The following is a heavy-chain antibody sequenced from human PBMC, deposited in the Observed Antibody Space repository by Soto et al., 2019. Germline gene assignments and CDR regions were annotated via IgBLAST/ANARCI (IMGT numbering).Heavy chain of an antibody. CDR1: GGSFSGYY. J-gene: IGHJ6*02. V-gene: IGHV4-34*01. Sequence: SETLSLTCAVYGGSFSGYYWSWIRQPPGKGLEWIGEINHSGSTNYNPSLKSRVTISVDTSKNQFSLKLSSVTAADTAVYYCARGRYYDFWSGLNYYGMDVWGQGTTVTSP. D-gene: IGHD3-3*01. CDR2: INHSGST. CDR3: ARGRYYDFWSGLNYYGMDV.